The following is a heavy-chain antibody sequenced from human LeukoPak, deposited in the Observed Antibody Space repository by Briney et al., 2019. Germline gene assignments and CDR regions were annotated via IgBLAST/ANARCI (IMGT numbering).Heavy chain of an antibody. Sequence: GGSLRLSCATSGFTLSVHYIDCVPQAPGKALEWVGRIRNKSNSYATEYAASVKGRFTISRDDSQNSLYLQMNSLKTEDTAVCYCARSYCSSTNCYGLDYFDYWGQGTLVTVSS. CDR3: ARSYCSSTNCYGLDYFDY. V-gene: IGHV3-72*01. CDR2: IRNKSNSYAT. CDR1: GFTLSVHY. J-gene: IGHJ4*02. D-gene: IGHD2-2*01.